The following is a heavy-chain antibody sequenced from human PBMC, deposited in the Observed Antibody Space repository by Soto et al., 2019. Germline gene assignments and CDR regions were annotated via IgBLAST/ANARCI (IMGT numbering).Heavy chain of an antibody. CDR1: GGTFSSYD. J-gene: IGHJ5*02. CDR2: MNPNSGNT. CDR3: ARRVTIFGVVIDWFDP. V-gene: IGHV1-8*02. Sequence: GASVKVSCKASGGTFSSYDINWVRQAPGQGLEWMGWMNPNSGNTGYAQKFQGRVTMTRNTSISTAYMELSSLRSEDTAVYYCARRVTIFGVVIDWFDPWGQGTLVTVSS. D-gene: IGHD3-3*01.